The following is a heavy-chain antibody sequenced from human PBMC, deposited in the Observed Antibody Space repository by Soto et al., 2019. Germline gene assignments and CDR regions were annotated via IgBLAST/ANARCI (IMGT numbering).Heavy chain of an antibody. J-gene: IGHJ4*02. V-gene: IGHV3-23*01. CDR2: ISGSGGST. Sequence: EVQLLESGGGLVEPGGSLRLSCAASGFTFSNYPMTWVRQAPGKGLEWVSSISGSGGSTYYPDSVKGRFTISRDNSKNTFFLHMNSLRAEDTAVYYCAKEQAHSQADTSSIFDYWGQGNLVTVSS. CDR1: GFTFSNYP. CDR3: AKEQAHSQADTSSIFDY. D-gene: IGHD2-2*01.